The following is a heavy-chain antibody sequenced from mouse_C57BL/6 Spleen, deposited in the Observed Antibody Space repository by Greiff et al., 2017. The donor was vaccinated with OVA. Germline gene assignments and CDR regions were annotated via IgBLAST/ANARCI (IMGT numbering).Heavy chain of an antibody. J-gene: IGHJ4*01. D-gene: IGHD2-4*01. Sequence: EVKVVESGGGLVQPKGSLKLSCAASGFSFNTYAMNWVRQAPGKGLEWVARIRSKSNNYATYYADSVKDRFTISRDDSESMLYLQMNNLKTEDTAMYYCVRHGSDYDDAMDYWGQGTSVTVSS. CDR2: IRSKSNNYAT. CDR3: VRHGSDYDDAMDY. CDR1: GFSFNTYA. V-gene: IGHV10-1*01.